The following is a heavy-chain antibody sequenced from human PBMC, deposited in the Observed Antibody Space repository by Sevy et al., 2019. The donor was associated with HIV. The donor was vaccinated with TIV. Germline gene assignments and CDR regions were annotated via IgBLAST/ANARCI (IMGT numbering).Heavy chain of an antibody. CDR2: ISVFNGNT. D-gene: IGHD3-10*01. CDR3: AKDGSAVKWFGEEGDGFDV. J-gene: IGHJ3*01. Sequence: ASVKVSCQASGFMFNRHHISWERQAPGQGLEWMGKISVFNGNTDYAPKFHGRVTMTTDTSTFTAYMELRSLRSDDTAVYYCAKDGSAVKWFGEEGDGFDVWGQGTMVTVSS. CDR1: GFMFNRHH. V-gene: IGHV1-18*01.